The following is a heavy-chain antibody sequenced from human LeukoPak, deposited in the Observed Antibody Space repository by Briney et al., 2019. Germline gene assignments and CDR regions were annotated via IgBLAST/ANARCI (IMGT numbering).Heavy chain of an antibody. CDR2: INWNGDSK. D-gene: IGHD4-11*01. J-gene: IGHJ6*03. Sequence: PGGSLRLSCAASGLTFGDHGMSWVRQPPGKGLQWVSAINWNGDSKSYADSVKGRFTISRDNDKNSLYLQMNSLRAEDTALYYCAREKVTTDNYYYMDVWGKGTTVTVSS. CDR1: GLTFGDHG. V-gene: IGHV3-20*04. CDR3: AREKVTTDNYYYMDV.